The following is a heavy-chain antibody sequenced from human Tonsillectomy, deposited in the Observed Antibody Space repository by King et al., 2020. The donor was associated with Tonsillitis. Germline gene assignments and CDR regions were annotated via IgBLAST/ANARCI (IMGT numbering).Heavy chain of an antibody. Sequence: VQLQESGPGLVKPSETLSLTCTVSGGSISIYYWSWIRQPPGKGLEWIGYMYYSGSTDYNTSLKSRGATSVDPAKNQLFXQLGPVTAADQAVDYCARMPRGYDSSGXFPDWYFDLWGRXTLVTVSS. V-gene: IGHV4-59*01. J-gene: IGHJ2*01. D-gene: IGHD3-22*01. CDR2: MYYSGST. CDR1: GGSISIYY. CDR3: ARMPRGYDSSGXFPDWYFDL.